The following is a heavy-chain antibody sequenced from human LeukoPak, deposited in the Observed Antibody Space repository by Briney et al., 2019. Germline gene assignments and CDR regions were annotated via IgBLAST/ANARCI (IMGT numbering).Heavy chain of an antibody. D-gene: IGHD3-3*01. CDR1: GGSISSGGYS. CDR3: ARVGGITIFGVPYYFDY. Sequence: SQTLSLTCTVSGGSISSGGYSWSWIRQHPGKGLEWIGYIYYSGSTYYNPSLKSRVTISVDTSKNQFSLKLSSVTAADTAVYYCARVGGITIFGVPYYFDYWGQGTLVTVSS. J-gene: IGHJ4*02. CDR2: IYYSGST. V-gene: IGHV4-31*03.